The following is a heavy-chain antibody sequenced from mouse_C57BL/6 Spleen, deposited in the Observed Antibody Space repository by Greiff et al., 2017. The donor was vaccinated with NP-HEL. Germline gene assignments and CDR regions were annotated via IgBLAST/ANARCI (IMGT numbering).Heavy chain of an antibody. CDR3: ASNGDKTMDY. J-gene: IGHJ4*01. CDR1: GFTFTNSY. Sequence: EVQLQQSVAELVRPGASVKLSCTASGFTFTNSYMHWVKQRPEQGLEWIGRIDPANGNTKYAAKFQGKATITADKSSNTAYLQLSSQTSEDTAIYYCASNGDKTMDYWGQGTSVTVSS. CDR2: IDPANGNT. V-gene: IGHV14-3*01.